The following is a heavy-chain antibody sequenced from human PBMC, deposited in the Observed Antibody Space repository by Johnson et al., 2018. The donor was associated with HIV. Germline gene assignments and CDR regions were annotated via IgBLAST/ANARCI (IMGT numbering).Heavy chain of an antibody. CDR2: ISYDGNIK. V-gene: IGHV3-30-3*01. Sequence: QVRLVESGGGVVQPGRSLRLSCAPSGFTFSSYAMHWVRQAPGKGLEWVAVISYDGNIKYYADSVKGRFTISRDNSKNTLYLQMNSLRAEDTAVYYCARAGYYYDSSGIFIPQDAFDIWGQGTMVTVSS. J-gene: IGHJ3*02. D-gene: IGHD3-22*01. CDR3: ARAGYYYDSSGIFIPQDAFDI. CDR1: GFTFSSYA.